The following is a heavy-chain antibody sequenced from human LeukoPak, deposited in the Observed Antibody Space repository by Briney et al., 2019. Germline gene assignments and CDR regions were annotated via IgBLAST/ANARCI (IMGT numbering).Heavy chain of an antibody. CDR2: ISSSSSTI. Sequence: GGSLRLSCAASGFTFSSYSMNWVRQAPGKGLEWVSYISSSSSTIYYADPVKGRFTISRDNAKNSLYLQMNSLRAEDTAVYYCARESEAPGNYYGMDVWGQGTTVTVSS. CDR3: ARESEAPGNYYGMDV. V-gene: IGHV3-48*01. CDR1: GFTFSSYS. D-gene: IGHD1-14*01. J-gene: IGHJ6*02.